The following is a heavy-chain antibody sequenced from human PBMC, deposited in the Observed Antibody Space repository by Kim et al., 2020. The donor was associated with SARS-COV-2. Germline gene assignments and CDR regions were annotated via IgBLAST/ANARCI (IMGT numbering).Heavy chain of an antibody. D-gene: IGHD6-13*01. CDR2: VSGSGATA. V-gene: IGHV3-23*01. J-gene: IGHJ6*02. Sequence: GGSLRLSCVASGFSFSIYALSWVRQAPGKGLEWVSGVSGSGATAYYADSVKGRFTISRDSSKDTVYLEMNSLRVEDTAVYYCAKGSSSSPLVRYVMDVWGQGTTVTISS. CDR3: AKGSSSSPLVRYVMDV. CDR1: GFSFSIYA.